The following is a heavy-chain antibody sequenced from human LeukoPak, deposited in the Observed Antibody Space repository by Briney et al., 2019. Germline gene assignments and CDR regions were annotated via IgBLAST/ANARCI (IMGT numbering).Heavy chain of an antibody. CDR1: GYSISSGYY. Sequence: PSETLSLTCAVSGYSISSGYYWGWIRQPPGKGLEWIGSIYHSGSTYYNPSLKSRVTISVDTSKNQFSLKLSSVTAADTAVYYCSRDPRGSYGPDAFDIWGQGTMVTVSS. J-gene: IGHJ3*02. CDR2: IYHSGST. CDR3: SRDPRGSYGPDAFDI. V-gene: IGHV4-38-2*02. D-gene: IGHD1-26*01.